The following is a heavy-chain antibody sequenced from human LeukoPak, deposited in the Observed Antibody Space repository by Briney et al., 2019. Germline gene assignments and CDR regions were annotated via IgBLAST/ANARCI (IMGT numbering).Heavy chain of an antibody. V-gene: IGHV3-21*01. Sequence: GGSLRLSCAASGFTFSSYSMNWVRQAPGKGPEWVSSISNSSSYIYYADSVKGRFTISRDNAKNSLYLQMNSLRAEDTAVYYCARGLRQWLVPGDNWYDPWGQGTLVTVSS. CDR1: GFTFSSYS. CDR3: ARGLRQWLVPGDNWYDP. D-gene: IGHD6-19*01. J-gene: IGHJ5*02. CDR2: ISNSSSYI.